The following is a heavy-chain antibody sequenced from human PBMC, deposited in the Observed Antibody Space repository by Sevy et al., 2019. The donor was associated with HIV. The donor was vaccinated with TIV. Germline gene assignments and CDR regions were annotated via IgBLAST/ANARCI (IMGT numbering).Heavy chain of an antibody. V-gene: IGHV1-8*01. CDR3: ARCWDGGIHMDV. Sequence: ASVKVSCKASGYTFTSYDINWVRQATGQGLEWMGWMNPNSGNTGYAQKFQGRVTMNRNTSISTAYMELSSLRSEDTAVYYCARCWDGGIHMDVWGKGTTVTVSS. J-gene: IGHJ6*03. CDR1: GYTFTSYD. CDR2: MNPNSGNT. D-gene: IGHD2-15*01.